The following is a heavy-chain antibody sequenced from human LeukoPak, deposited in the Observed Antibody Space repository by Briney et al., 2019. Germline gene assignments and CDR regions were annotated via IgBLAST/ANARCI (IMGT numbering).Heavy chain of an antibody. V-gene: IGHV3-30*03. D-gene: IGHD3-3*01. CDR2: ISYDGSNK. CDR1: GFTFSSYG. Sequence: GGSLRLSCAASGFTFSSYGMHWVRQAPGKGLEWVAVISYDGSNKYYADSVKGRFTISRDNSKNTLYLQMNSLRAEDTAVYYCARDWRYYDFWSGYSPINYWGQGTLVTVSS. CDR3: ARDWRYYDFWSGYSPINY. J-gene: IGHJ4*02.